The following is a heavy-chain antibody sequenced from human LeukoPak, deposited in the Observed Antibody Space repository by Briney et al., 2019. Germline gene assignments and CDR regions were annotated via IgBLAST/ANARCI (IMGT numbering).Heavy chain of an antibody. D-gene: IGHD1-26*01. CDR3: ARERYSGGGYYFDY. CDR1: GFTFSSYW. Sequence: PGGSLRLSCAASGFTFSSYWMHWVRQAPGKGLVWVSRINFDGSSTNYADSLKGRVTISGDNAKNTLYLQMNSLRAKDTAVYYCARERYSGGGYYFDYWGQGTLVTVSS. J-gene: IGHJ4*02. CDR2: INFDGSST. V-gene: IGHV3-74*01.